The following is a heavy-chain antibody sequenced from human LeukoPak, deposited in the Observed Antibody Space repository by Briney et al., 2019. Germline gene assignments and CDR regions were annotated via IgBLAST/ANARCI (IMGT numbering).Heavy chain of an antibody. D-gene: IGHD5-12*01. Sequence: SGPALAKLTQTLTLTCTFSGVSLSTSGRCVGWIRQPPGKALEWLALIDWDDDKYYSTSLKTRLTISKDTSKNQVVLTMTNMDPVDTATYYCARMVDSSHYYGMDVWGKGTTVTVPS. V-gene: IGHV2-70*01. CDR3: ARMVDSSHYYGMDV. CDR2: IDWDDDK. J-gene: IGHJ6*04. CDR1: GVSLSTSGRC.